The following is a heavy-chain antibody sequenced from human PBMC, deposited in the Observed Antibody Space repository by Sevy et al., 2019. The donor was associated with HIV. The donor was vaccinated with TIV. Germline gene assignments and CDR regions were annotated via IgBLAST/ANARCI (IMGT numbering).Heavy chain of an antibody. CDR3: ASDVGEYSDSDAFSMFFFDY. J-gene: IGHJ4*02. D-gene: IGHD3-22*01. CDR2: IYHSGST. V-gene: IGHV4-4*02. CDR1: GGSISSDNF. Sequence: SENLSLTCAVSGGSISSDNFWSWVRQPPGKGLERIGDIYHSGSTNYSPSLGIRVTMSVDKSKNQFSLRLTSVTAADTAVYFSASDVGEYSDSDAFSMFFFDYWGQGALVTVSS.